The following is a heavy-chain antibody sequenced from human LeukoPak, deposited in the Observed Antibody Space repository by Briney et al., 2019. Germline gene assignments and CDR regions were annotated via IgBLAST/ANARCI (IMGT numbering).Heavy chain of an antibody. J-gene: IGHJ4*02. CDR1: GFTFSNAW. CDR3: TTNRLGIYFDY. D-gene: IGHD3-16*01. Sequence: GGSLRLSCAASGFTFSNAWMTWVRQAPGKGLEWVGRIKTKADGGTADYAAPVKGRFTISRDDSKNTLYVQMNSLKIEDTAVYYCTTNRLGIYFDYWGQGTLVTVSS. V-gene: IGHV3-15*01. CDR2: IKTKADGGTA.